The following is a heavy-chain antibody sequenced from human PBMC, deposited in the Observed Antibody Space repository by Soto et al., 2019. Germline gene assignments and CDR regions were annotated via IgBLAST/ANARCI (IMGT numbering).Heavy chain of an antibody. CDR2: ISSDGTKT. V-gene: IGHV3-30*18. CDR3: AKGLYSSGWDVMDV. D-gene: IGHD6-19*01. CDR1: GFIFSSYS. J-gene: IGHJ6*02. Sequence: GGSLRLSCAASGFIFSSYSMHWVRQAPGKGLDWVAVISSDGTKTYYADSVKGRFTISRDISKNTVYLQMNSLRPEDTAVYYCAKGLYSSGWDVMDVWGQGTTVTVSS.